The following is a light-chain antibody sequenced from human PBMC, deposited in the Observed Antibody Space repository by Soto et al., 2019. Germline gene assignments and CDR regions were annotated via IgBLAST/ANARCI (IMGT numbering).Light chain of an antibody. CDR3: GSWDSSLSAYV. J-gene: IGLJ1*01. CDR1: SSNIGGNS. Sequence: VLAQPPSVSAAPGQKVTITCSGSSSNIGGNSVSWYQQLPGTAPKLLIYDDNKRPSGIPDRFSGSKSGTSATLGITGFQTGDEADYYCGSWDSSLSAYVFGTGTKVTVL. CDR2: DDN. V-gene: IGLV1-51*01.